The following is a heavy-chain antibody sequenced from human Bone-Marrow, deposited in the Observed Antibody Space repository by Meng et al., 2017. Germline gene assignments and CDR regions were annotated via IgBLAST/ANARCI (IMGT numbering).Heavy chain of an antibody. V-gene: IGHV1-46*01. CDR3: ARDGKKLWFGELSPYFDY. Sequence: ASVKVSCKASGYTFTSYYMHWVRQAPGQGLERRGIINPSGGSTSYAQKFQGRVTRTRDTSTSTVYMELSRLRSEDTAVYYCARDGKKLWFGELSPYFDYWGQGTLVTVSS. CDR2: INPSGGST. CDR1: GYTFTSYY. J-gene: IGHJ4*02. D-gene: IGHD3-10*01.